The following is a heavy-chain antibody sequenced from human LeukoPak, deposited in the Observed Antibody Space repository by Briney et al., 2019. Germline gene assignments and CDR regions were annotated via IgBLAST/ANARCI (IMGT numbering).Heavy chain of an antibody. V-gene: IGHV3-33*08. CDR2: IWYDGSNK. CDR3: ARGHSLLDSSSSLQNFDY. Sequence: GGSLRLSCAASGFTFSNAWMNWVRQAPGKGLEWVAVIWYDGSNKYYADSVKGRFTISRDNSKNTLYLQMNSLRAEDTAVYYCARGHSLLDSSSSLQNFDYWGQGTLVTVSS. D-gene: IGHD6-13*01. J-gene: IGHJ4*02. CDR1: GFTFSNAW.